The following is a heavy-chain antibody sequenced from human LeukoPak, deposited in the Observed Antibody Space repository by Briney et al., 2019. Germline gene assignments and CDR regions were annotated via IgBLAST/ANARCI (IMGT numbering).Heavy chain of an antibody. J-gene: IGHJ4*02. D-gene: IGHD3-16*02. Sequence: GGSLRLSCGVSGFTFSSNSMNWVRQAPGKGLEWVSSISSSSSYISYADSVKGRFTISRDNAKNSLYLQMNSLRAEVTAVYYCASRSEFDYWGQGTLVTVSS. CDR3: ASRSEFDY. CDR1: GFTFSSNS. V-gene: IGHV3-21*01. CDR2: ISSSSSYI.